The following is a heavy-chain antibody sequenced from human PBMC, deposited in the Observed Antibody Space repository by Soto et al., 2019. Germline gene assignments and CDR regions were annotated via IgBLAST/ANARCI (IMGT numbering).Heavy chain of an antibody. Sequence: QVQLVESGGGVVQPGRSLRLSCAASEFTFSSYGMHWVRQAPGKGLEWVAFIWYDGSNKYYVDSVKGRFTISRDNSKNTLYLQMNSLRAEDTAVYYCARELGTSMIRGGRFDPWGQGTLVTDSS. V-gene: IGHV3-33*01. CDR1: EFTFSSYG. D-gene: IGHD3-10*01. CDR2: IWYDGSNK. CDR3: ARELGTSMIRGGRFDP. J-gene: IGHJ5*02.